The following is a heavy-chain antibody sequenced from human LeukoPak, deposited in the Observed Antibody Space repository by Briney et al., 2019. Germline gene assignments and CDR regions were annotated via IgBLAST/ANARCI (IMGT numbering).Heavy chain of an antibody. Sequence: PGESLKISCKGSGYSFTSYWIGWVRQMPGKGLEWMGIIYPGDSDTRYSPSFQGQVTISADKSISTAYLQWSSLKASDTAMYYCARQPLGGITVTHEGAFDYWGQGTLVTVSS. V-gene: IGHV5-51*01. J-gene: IGHJ4*02. CDR2: IYPGDSDT. CDR3: ARQPLGGITVTHEGAFDY. CDR1: GYSFTSYW. D-gene: IGHD4-17*01.